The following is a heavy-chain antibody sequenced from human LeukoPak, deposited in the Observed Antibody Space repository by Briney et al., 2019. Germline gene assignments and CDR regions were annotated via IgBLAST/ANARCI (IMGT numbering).Heavy chain of an antibody. CDR3: AREGVYALSYYFDY. CDR2: ISNDGRNK. V-gene: IGHV3-30*16. CDR1: GFNFSSCA. Sequence: PGRSLRLSCAASGFNFSSCAMDWVRQAPGKGLEWVALISNDGRNKNNADSVKGRFTIARDNSKNTLFLQMNSLIAEDTAVYYCAREGVYALSYYFDYWGQGTLVTVSS. J-gene: IGHJ4*02. D-gene: IGHD2-8*01.